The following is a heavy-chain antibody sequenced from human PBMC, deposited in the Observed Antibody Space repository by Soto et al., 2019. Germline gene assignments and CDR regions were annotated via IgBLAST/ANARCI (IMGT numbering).Heavy chain of an antibody. Sequence: QVQLVQSGAEVKKPGSSVKVSCKASGGTFSSYAISWVRQAPGQGLEWMGGIIPTFGTANYAQKFQGRVTITADESTSTAYLELSSLSSEDTAVYYCATPRAHYYDSSGYLFDIWGQGTMVTVSS. CDR3: ATPRAHYYDSSGYLFDI. V-gene: IGHV1-69*12. CDR2: IIPTFGTA. CDR1: GGTFSSYA. J-gene: IGHJ3*02. D-gene: IGHD3-22*01.